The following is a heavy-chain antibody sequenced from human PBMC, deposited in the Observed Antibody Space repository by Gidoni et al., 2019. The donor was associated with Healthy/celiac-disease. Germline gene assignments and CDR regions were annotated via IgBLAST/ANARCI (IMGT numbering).Heavy chain of an antibody. CDR2: ISYDGSNK. D-gene: IGHD6-13*01. V-gene: IGHV3-30*18. CDR3: AKEAAAGPHLDY. Sequence: QVQLVESGGGVVQPGRSLRLSCAASGFTFSRYGMHWVRQAPGKGLEWVAVISYDGSNKYYADSVKGRFTISRDNSKNTLYLQMNSLRAEDTAVYYCAKEAAAGPHLDYWGQGTLVTVSS. CDR1: GFTFSRYG. J-gene: IGHJ4*02.